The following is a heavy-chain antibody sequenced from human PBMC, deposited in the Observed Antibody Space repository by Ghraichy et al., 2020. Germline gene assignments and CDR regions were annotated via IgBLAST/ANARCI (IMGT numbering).Heavy chain of an antibody. CDR1: GFTFSSYA. CDR2: LSNSGTNT. CDR3: AKGGSVPWGSLDY. Sequence: GGSLRLSCEASGFTFSSYAMSWVRQAPGKGLEWVSSLSNSGTNTYYADSVKGRFTISRDNSKNRLYLRMSSLGADDTAVYYCAKGGSVPWGSLDYWGQGTLVTVSS. D-gene: IGHD3-16*01. J-gene: IGHJ4*02. V-gene: IGHV3-23*01.